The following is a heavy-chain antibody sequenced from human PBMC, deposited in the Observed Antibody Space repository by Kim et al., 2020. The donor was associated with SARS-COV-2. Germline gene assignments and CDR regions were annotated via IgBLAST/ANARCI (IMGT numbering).Heavy chain of an antibody. V-gene: IGHV3-23*01. D-gene: IGHD3-10*01. Sequence: DPVKGRFTISRDNSKNTLYLQRNSLRAEDAAVYYCAKEVVRGARGTWFDPWGQGTLVTVSS. J-gene: IGHJ5*02. CDR3: AKEVVRGARGTWFDP.